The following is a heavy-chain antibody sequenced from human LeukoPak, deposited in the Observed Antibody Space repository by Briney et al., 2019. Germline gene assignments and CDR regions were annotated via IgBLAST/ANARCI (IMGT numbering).Heavy chain of an antibody. V-gene: IGHV1-69*05. D-gene: IGHD6-19*01. J-gene: IGHJ4*02. CDR2: IIPIFGTA. CDR3: AFIAVAGRPFDY. CDR1: GGTFSSYA. Sequence: ASVKVSCTASGGTFSSYAISWVRQAPGQGLEWMGGIIPIFGTANYAQKFQGRVTITTDESTSTAYMELSSLRSEDTAVYYCAFIAVAGRPFDYWGQGTLVTVSS.